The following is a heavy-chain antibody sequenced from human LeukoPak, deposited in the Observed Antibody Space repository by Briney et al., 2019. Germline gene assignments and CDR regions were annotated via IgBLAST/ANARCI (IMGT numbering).Heavy chain of an antibody. V-gene: IGHV4-59*12. D-gene: IGHD3-22*01. Sequence: KSSETLSLTCTVSGGSISSYYWSWIRQPPGKGLEWIGYIYYSGSTNYNPSLKCRVTISVDTSKNQFSLKLSSVTAADTAVYYCARSCGDYYDSSGYYQYYFDYWGQGTLVTVSS. J-gene: IGHJ4*02. CDR2: IYYSGST. CDR1: GGSISSYY. CDR3: ARSCGDYYDSSGYYQYYFDY.